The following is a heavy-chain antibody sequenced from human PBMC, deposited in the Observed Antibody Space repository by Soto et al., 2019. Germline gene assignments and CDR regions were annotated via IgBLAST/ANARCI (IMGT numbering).Heavy chain of an antibody. CDR3: ARANYYDSSGYFHEPNWFDH. Sequence: KTSETLSLTCAVSGSSISSGGYSGSWIRQPPGKGLEWMGYIYHSGSTYYNPSTKSRVTISVDRSKNQFSLKLSSVTAEDTAVYYCARANYYDSSGYFHEPNWFDHWGQGNLVSVSS. D-gene: IGHD3-22*01. V-gene: IGHV4-30-2*01. CDR2: IYHSGST. CDR1: GSSISSGGYS. J-gene: IGHJ5*02.